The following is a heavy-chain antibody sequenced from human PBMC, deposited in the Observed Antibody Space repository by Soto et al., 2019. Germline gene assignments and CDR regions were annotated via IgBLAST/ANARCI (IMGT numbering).Heavy chain of an antibody. D-gene: IGHD3-9*01. CDR2: ISSSSSYT. V-gene: IGHV3-11*05. Sequence: PGGSLRLSCAASGFTFSDYYMSWIRQAPGKGLEWVSYISSSSSYTNYADSVKGRFTISRDNSKNTLFLQMNSLRAEDTAEYYCARVVRYFDTPYGMDVWGQGTTVTVSS. J-gene: IGHJ6*02. CDR1: GFTFSDYY. CDR3: ARVVRYFDTPYGMDV.